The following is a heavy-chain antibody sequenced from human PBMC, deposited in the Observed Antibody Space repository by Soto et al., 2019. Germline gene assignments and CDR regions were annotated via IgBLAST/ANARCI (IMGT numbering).Heavy chain of an antibody. CDR2: IYSSGST. J-gene: IGHJ3*01. CDR1: GGSISSRSYS. Sequence: SETLSLTSTVSGGSISSRSYSWGWIRQPPGKGLEWIGSIYSSGSTYYNPSLKSRVTISVDTSKNQFSLKLSSVTAADTAVYYCATPVSSGYQAFEVWGQGTMVT. CDR3: ATPVSSGYQAFEV. D-gene: IGHD3-22*01. V-gene: IGHV4-39*01.